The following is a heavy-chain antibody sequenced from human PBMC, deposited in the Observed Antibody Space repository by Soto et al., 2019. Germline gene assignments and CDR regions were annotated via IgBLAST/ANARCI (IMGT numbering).Heavy chain of an antibody. V-gene: IGHV1-69*05. CDR3: AREAHYNDAGSFDP. CDR2: IIANIGTA. Sequence: ASVKVSCKASGYTFTSYGISWVRQAPGQGLEWMGGIIANIGTASYAQKLQGRVTITTDKSTSTAYMELSSLRSEDTAVYYCAREAHYNDAGSFDPWGQG. D-gene: IGHD3-22*01. CDR1: GYTFTSYG. J-gene: IGHJ5*02.